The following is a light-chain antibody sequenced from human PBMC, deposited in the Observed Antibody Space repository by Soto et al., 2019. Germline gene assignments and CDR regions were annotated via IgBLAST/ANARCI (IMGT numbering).Light chain of an antibody. J-gene: IGKJ1*01. V-gene: IGKV3-15*01. Sequence: EIVMTQSPVTLSLSPGERATLSCRAGESVSSNLAWYQQKPSQAPRLLIYGASTRATGVPARFTGSGSGTEFTLTISSLQFDDSAVYYCQQYNNWWTFGQGTKVDIK. CDR3: QQYNNWWT. CDR2: GAS. CDR1: ESVSSN.